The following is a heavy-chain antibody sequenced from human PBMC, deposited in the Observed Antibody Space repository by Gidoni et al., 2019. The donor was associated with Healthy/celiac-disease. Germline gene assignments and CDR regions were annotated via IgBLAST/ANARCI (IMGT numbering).Heavy chain of an antibody. Sequence: QVQLVQSGAEVKKPGASVKVSCKASGYTFTSYAMHWVRQAPGQRLEWMGWINAGNGNTKYSQKFQGRVTITRDTSASTAYMELSSLRSEDTAVYYCARVGEEWEPPDWFDPWGQGTLVTVSS. D-gene: IGHD1-26*01. J-gene: IGHJ5*02. CDR1: GYTFTSYA. CDR2: INAGNGNT. V-gene: IGHV1-3*01. CDR3: ARVGEEWEPPDWFDP.